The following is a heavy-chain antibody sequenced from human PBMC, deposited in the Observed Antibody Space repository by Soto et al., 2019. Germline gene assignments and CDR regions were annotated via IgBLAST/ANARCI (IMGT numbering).Heavy chain of an antibody. J-gene: IGHJ4*02. D-gene: IGHD1-1*01. CDR1: GGSISTSNW. CDR2: VYHSGST. Sequence: QVQLQESGPGLVKPSGTLSLTCAVSGGSISTSNWWSWVRQPPGKGLEWIGEVYHSGSTNYHPSFKSLVAMSVDKSKNQFALKLNSVTAAHTALYYCARTSTRGTRFDYWGQGSLVNVSS. CDR3: ARTSTRGTRFDY. V-gene: IGHV4-4*02.